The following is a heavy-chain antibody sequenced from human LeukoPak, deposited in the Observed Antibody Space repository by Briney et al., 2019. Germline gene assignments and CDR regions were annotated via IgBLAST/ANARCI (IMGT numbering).Heavy chain of an antibody. CDR3: ARQGYYGSGSYYNRSYYFDY. D-gene: IGHD3-10*01. CDR2: IYHSGST. Sequence: TASETLSLTCAVSGGSISSSNWWSWVRQPPGKGLEWIGEIYHSGSTNYNPSLKSRVTISVDKSKNQFSLKLSSVTAADTAVYYCARQGYYGSGSYYNRSYYFDYWGQGTLVTVSS. CDR1: GGSISSSNW. J-gene: IGHJ4*02. V-gene: IGHV4-4*02.